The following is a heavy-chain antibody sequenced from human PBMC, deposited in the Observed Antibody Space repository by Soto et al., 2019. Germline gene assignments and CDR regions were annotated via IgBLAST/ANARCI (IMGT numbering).Heavy chain of an antibody. CDR1: GYTFTSYH. CDR2: ISAYNGNT. CDR3: ARDSPPPRE. V-gene: IGHV1-18*03. Sequence: QVQLVQSGAEVKKPGASVKVSCKASGYTFTSYHITWVRQAPGQGLEWMGWISAYNGNTNYAQKLQGRVTMTTDTATRTAYMELGSLRSDDMAVNDCARDSPPPREWGQGTLVTVSS. J-gene: IGHJ4*02.